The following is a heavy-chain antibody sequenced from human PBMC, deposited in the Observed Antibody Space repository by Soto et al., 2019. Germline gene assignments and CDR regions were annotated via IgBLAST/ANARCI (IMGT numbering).Heavy chain of an antibody. J-gene: IGHJ4*02. Sequence: QVHLVQSGAEVKKPGASEKVSCKGSGYAFTTYDITWVRQAPGQGLEWMGWISAHNGNTNYAQKLQGRVTVTRDTSTSTAYMELRSLRSDDTAVYYCARGRYGDYWGQGALVTVSS. D-gene: IGHD1-1*01. CDR2: ISAHNGNT. V-gene: IGHV1-18*01. CDR1: GYAFTTYD. CDR3: ARGRYGDY.